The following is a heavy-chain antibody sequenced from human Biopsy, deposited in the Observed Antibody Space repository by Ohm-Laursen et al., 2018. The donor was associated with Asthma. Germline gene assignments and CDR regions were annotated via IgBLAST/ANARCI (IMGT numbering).Heavy chain of an antibody. CDR3: ARGDTGGWSQYYFDY. CDR1: GFTFGDYW. CDR2: IKHDGTEK. D-gene: IGHD2-8*02. Sequence: SLRLSCSASGFTFGDYWMSWVRQVPGKGLEWVANIKHDGTEKNHVDSLKGRFTISRDNAKNSLYLQMNSLRAEGTAVYYCARGDTGGWSQYYFDYWGQGTLVTVSS. J-gene: IGHJ4*02. V-gene: IGHV3-7*03.